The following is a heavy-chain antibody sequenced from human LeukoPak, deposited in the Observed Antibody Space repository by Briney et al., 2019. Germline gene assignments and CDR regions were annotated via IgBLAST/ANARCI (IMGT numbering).Heavy chain of an antibody. Sequence: ASVRVSCKVSGYTLTELSMHWVRQAPGKGLEWMGGFDPGDGETIYAQKFQGRVTMTEDTSTDTAYMELSSLRSEDTAVYYYATAAAYCGGDCYAPLDYWGQGTLVTVSS. CDR3: ATAAAYCGGDCYAPLDY. J-gene: IGHJ4*02. D-gene: IGHD2-21*02. CDR1: GYTLTELS. CDR2: FDPGDGET. V-gene: IGHV1-24*01.